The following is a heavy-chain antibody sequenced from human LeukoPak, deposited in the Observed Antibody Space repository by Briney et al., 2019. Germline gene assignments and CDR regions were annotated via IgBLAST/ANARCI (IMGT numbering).Heavy chain of an antibody. CDR3: ARGAGYYDILTGYYLDYYYYYYMDV. CDR1: GYSISSGYY. V-gene: IGHV4-38-2*02. D-gene: IGHD3-9*01. Sequence: SETLSLTCTVSGYSISSGYYWGWIRQPPGKGLEWIGSIYHSGSTYYNPSLKSRVTISVDTSKNQFSLKLSSVTAADTAVYYCARGAGYYDILTGYYLDYYYYYYMDVWGKGTTVTVS. CDR2: IYHSGST. J-gene: IGHJ6*03.